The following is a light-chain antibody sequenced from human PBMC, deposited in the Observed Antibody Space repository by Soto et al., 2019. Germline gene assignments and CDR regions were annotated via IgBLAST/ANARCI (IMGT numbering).Light chain of an antibody. CDR3: CSFASSISLYV. CDR2: EGS. J-gene: IGLJ1*01. Sequence: QSALTQPASVSGSPGQSITISCTGTSSDVGSSNLVSWYQQYPGKAPKLIIYEGSRRPSGVSGRFSGSKSGNTASLTISGLQAEDVADYYCCSFASSISLYVFGTGTKVNV. V-gene: IGLV2-23*01. CDR1: SSDVGSSNL.